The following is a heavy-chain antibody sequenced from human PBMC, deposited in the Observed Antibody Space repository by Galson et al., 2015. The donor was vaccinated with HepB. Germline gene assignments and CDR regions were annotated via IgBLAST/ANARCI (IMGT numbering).Heavy chain of an antibody. J-gene: IGHJ4*02. CDR2: INPNSGGT. V-gene: IGHV1-2*06. D-gene: IGHD4-23*01. CDR3: ARDKRGIYGGNPGPFDY. CDR1: GYTFTGYY. Sequence: SVKVSCKASGYTFTGYYMHWVRQAPGQGLEWMGRINPNSGGTNYAQKFQGRVTMTRDTSISTAYMELSRLRSDDTAVYYCARDKRGIYGGNPGPFDYWGQGTLVTVSS.